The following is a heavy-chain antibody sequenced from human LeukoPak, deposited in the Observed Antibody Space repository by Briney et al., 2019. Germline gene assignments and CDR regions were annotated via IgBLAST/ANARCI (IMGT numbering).Heavy chain of an antibody. V-gene: IGHV3-7*01. CDR3: ARDPTSNYYGSGSHPAPFDY. CDR1: GFIFSNCW. Sequence: PGGSLRLSCETSGFIFSNCWMTWVRQAPGKGLEWVANIKTDASEKYADSVKGRFTISRDNAKMSLYLQMNSLRAEDTAVYYCARDPTSNYYGSGSHPAPFDYWGQGTLVTVSS. J-gene: IGHJ4*02. D-gene: IGHD3-10*01. CDR2: IKTDASE.